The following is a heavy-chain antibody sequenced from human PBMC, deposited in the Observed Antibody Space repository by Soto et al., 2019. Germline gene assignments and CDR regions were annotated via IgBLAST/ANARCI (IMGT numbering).Heavy chain of an antibody. CDR1: GFTFSIYG. CDR2: IWYDGSNK. Sequence: PGGSLRLSCAASGFTFSIYGMHWVRQAPGKGLEWVAVIWYDGSNKYYADSVKGRFTISRDNSKNTLYLQMNSLRAEETAVYYCERDPLRGSSSWYVNWFDPWCQGTLVTLSS. J-gene: IGHJ5*02. D-gene: IGHD6-13*01. CDR3: ERDPLRGSSSWYVNWFDP. V-gene: IGHV3-33*01.